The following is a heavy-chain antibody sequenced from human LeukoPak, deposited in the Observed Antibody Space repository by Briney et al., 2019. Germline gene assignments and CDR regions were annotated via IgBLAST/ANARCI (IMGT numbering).Heavy chain of an antibody. CDR3: ARTSILRGRSRHHSSSWFNWFDP. CDR2: INHSGST. D-gene: IGHD6-13*01. Sequence: SETLSLTCAVYGGSFSGYYWSWIRQPPGKGLEWIGEINHSGSTNYNPSLKSRVTISVDTSKNQFSLQLNSVTPEDTAVYYCARTSILRGRSRHHSSSWFNWFDPWGQGTLVTVSS. V-gene: IGHV4-34*01. CDR1: GGSFSGYY. J-gene: IGHJ5*02.